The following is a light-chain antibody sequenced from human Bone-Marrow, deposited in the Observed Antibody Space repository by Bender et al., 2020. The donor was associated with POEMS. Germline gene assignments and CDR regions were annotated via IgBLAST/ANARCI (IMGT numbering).Light chain of an antibody. V-gene: IGLV3-1*01. CDR2: QDT. J-gene: IGLJ2*01. CDR3: QSWGSNPAV. CDR1: KLGEEY. Sequence: SYELTQPPSVSVSPGQTATITCSGEKLGEEYACWYQQKPGQSPVVVIYQDTKRPSGIPERFSGSTSGNTASLTISGTQTMDEADYYCQSWGSNPAVFGGVTKLTVL.